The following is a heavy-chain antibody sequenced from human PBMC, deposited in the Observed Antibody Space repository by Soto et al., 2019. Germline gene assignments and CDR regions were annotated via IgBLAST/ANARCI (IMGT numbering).Heavy chain of an antibody. J-gene: IGHJ6*03. CDR3: ARDRRGDRFGDTYPFYYYYYMDV. V-gene: IGHV4-59*01. CDR2: VFHSVTT. Sequence: QVQLQESGPGLVKPSETLSLTCTVSGGSISTYYWSWLRQPPGKGLEWIGYVFHSVTTSYNPSLQSRVTISVDTSTNQYSLRLRSVTAADTAGYYCARDRRGDRFGDTYPFYYYYYMDVWGKGTTVTVSS. CDR1: GGSISTYY. D-gene: IGHD3-10*01.